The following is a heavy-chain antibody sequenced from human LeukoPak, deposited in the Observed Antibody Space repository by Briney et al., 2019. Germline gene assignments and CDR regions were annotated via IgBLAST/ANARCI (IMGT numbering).Heavy chain of an antibody. CDR2: ADGGGSST. J-gene: IGHJ4*01. D-gene: IGHD3-22*01. Sequence: GGSLRLSCAASGFTFSTHWMHWVRQVPGRGPVWVSRADGGGSSTSYADSVKGRFSISRDNAKSTLYLQMNGLRAEDTAVYYCARGPGSSGGAYVGDHWGHGTLVTVSS. CDR1: GFTFSTHW. V-gene: IGHV3-74*01. CDR3: ARGPGSSGGAYVGDH.